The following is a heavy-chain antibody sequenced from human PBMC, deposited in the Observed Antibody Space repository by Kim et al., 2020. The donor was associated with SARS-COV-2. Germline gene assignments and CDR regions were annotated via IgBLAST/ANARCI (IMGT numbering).Heavy chain of an antibody. CDR2: IYSGGST. D-gene: IGHD3-22*01. J-gene: IGHJ4*02. V-gene: IGHV3-53*01. CDR1: DFTVSSNY. Sequence: GGSLRLSCAASDFTVSSNYMSWVRQAPGKGQEWVSIIYSGGSTYYADSVKGRFTISRDNSKNTLYLQMNSLTADDTAVYYCAKVRSDSSGYYIFDYWGQGTLVTVSS. CDR3: AKVRSDSSGYYIFDY.